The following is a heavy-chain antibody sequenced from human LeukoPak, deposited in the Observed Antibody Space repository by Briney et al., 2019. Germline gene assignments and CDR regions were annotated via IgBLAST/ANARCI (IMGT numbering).Heavy chain of an antibody. Sequence: PSETLSLTCAVSGGSISSGGYSWSWIRQPPGKGLEWIGYIYHSGSTYYNPSLKSRVTISVDRSKNQFSLKLSSVTAADTAVYYCARKVSPGARFDPWGQGTLVTVSS. V-gene: IGHV4-30-2*01. D-gene: IGHD4/OR15-4a*01. CDR3: ARKVSPGARFDP. CDR2: IYHSGST. J-gene: IGHJ5*02. CDR1: GGSISSGGYS.